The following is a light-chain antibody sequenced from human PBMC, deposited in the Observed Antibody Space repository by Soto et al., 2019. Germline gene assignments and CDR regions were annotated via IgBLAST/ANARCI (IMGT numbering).Light chain of an antibody. CDR2: GAS. CDR3: HQYGGSPPYT. CDR1: QSVSSNY. V-gene: IGKV3-20*01. Sequence: EVVLTQSPGTLSLSPGERATLSCRASQSVSSNYLAWYQQKPGQAPRLLIYGASSRATGIPDRFSGSGSATDFTLTVSRLEPEDFAVYYCHQYGGSPPYTFDQGTKLEIK. J-gene: IGKJ2*01.